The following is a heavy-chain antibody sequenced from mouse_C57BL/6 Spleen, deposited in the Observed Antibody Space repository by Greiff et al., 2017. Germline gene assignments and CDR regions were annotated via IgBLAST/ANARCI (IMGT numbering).Heavy chain of an antibody. CDR1: GSTFTSYW. D-gene: IGHD1-1*02. Sequence: QVQLQQPGAELVKPGASVKLSCKASGSTFTSYWMQWVKQRPGQGLEWIGEIDPSGSYTNYNQKFKGKATLTVDTSSSTAYMQLSSLTSEDSAVYYCAKRGHYDYAMDYWGQGTSVTVSS. V-gene: IGHV1-50*01. CDR3: AKRGHYDYAMDY. CDR2: IDPSGSYT. J-gene: IGHJ4*01.